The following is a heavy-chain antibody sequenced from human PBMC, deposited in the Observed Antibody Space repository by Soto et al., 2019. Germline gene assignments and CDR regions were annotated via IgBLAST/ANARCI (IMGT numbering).Heavy chain of an antibody. CDR1: GFTFSSYG. V-gene: IGHV3-30*18. CDR3: AKELRENYMDV. J-gene: IGHJ6*03. Sequence: GSLRLSCAASGFTFSSYGMHWVRQAPGKGLEWVAVISYDGSNKYYADPVKGRFTISRDNSKNTLYLQMNSLRAEDTAVYYCAKELRENYMDVWGKGTTVTVSS. CDR2: ISYDGSNK.